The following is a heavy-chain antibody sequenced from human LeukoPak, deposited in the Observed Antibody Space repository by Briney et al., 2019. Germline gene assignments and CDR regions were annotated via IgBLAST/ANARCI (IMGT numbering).Heavy chain of an antibody. V-gene: IGHV3-7*01. D-gene: IGHD2-8*01. CDR2: IREDGSEK. J-gene: IGHJ4*02. Sequence: GGSLRFSCAASGFTFSSSWMTWVRQAPGKGLEWVASIREDGSEKTSVDSVKGRFTISRDNAKNSLYLQMDSLRAEDTAVYYCARGPTNGQAFDYWGQGTLVSVSS. CDR1: GFTFSSSW. CDR3: ARGPTNGQAFDY.